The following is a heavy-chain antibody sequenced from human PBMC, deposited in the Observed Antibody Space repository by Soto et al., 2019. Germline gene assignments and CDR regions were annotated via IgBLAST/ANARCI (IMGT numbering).Heavy chain of an antibody. D-gene: IGHD6-6*01. CDR1: GYTFTGYY. J-gene: IGHJ3*02. CDR2: INPNSGGT. CDR3: ARGAGYSSSSFAFDI. Sequence: QVQLVQSGAEVKKPGASVKVSCKASGYTFTGYYMHWVRQAPGQGLEWMGWINPNSGGTNYAQKFQGWVTMTRDTSISTAYMELSRLRSDDTGVYYCARGAGYSSSSFAFDIWGQGTMVTVSS. V-gene: IGHV1-2*04.